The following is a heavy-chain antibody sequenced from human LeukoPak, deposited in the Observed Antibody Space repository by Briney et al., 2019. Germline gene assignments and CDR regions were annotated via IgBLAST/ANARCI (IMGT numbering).Heavy chain of an antibody. J-gene: IGHJ4*02. Sequence: PSETLSLTCAVYGGSFSGYYWSWIRQPPGKGLEWIGEINHSGSTNCNPSLKSRVTISVDTSKNQFSLKLSSVTAADTAVYYCARANDSSGLNFDYWGQGTLVTVSS. V-gene: IGHV4-34*01. D-gene: IGHD3-22*01. CDR1: GGSFSGYY. CDR3: ARANDSSGLNFDY. CDR2: INHSGST.